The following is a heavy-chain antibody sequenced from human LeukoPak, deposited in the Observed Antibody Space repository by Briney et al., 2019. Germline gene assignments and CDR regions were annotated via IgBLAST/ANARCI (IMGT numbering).Heavy chain of an antibody. V-gene: IGHV3-49*04. CDR1: GFTFSSYG. CDR2: IRSKAYGGTT. CDR3: TRLKGVSGYQPFDY. J-gene: IGHJ4*02. Sequence: GGSLRLSCAASGFTFSSYGMHWVRQAPGKGLEWVGFIRSKAYGGTTEYAASVKGRFTISRDDSKSIAYLQMNSLKTEDTAVYYCTRLKGVSGYQPFDYWGQGTLVTVSS. D-gene: IGHD2-2*01.